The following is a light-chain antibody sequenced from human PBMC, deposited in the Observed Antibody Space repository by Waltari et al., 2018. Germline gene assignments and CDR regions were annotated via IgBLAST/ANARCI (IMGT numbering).Light chain of an antibody. V-gene: IGKV3-11*01. CDR3: QQRDSWPLT. Sequence: EMVLTQSPVILSLSPGERAALSCRASQNIGSQLAWYQQRPGQAPRLRIDDGSNRVTGIPARFSGSGSGTDFTLTISGLAPEDTAVYYCQQRDSWPLTFGGGTKVEI. CDR2: DGS. CDR1: QNIGSQ. J-gene: IGKJ4*01.